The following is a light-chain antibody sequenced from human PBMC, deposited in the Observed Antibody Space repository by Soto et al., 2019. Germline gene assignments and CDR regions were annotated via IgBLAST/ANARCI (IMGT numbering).Light chain of an antibody. CDR2: DVS. J-gene: IGLJ1*01. V-gene: IGLV2-14*01. Sequence: QSALTQPASVSGSPGQSITISCTGTSSDVGNYQSVAWYQHNPGKAPKPMIYDVSIRPSGVSSRFSGSKSANTASLSISGLQADDEADYYCSSYTTSSTLVFGTGTKVTVL. CDR3: SSYTTSSTLV. CDR1: SSDVGNYQS.